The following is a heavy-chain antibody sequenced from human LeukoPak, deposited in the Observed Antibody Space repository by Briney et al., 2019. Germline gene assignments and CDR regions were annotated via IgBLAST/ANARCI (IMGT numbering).Heavy chain of an antibody. CDR2: MNTHSGNT. J-gene: IGHJ4*02. V-gene: IGHV1-8*02. CDR3: ARGLSGYGHGYVFDY. CDR1: GYTFTGYY. D-gene: IGHD5-18*01. Sequence: ASVKVSCKASGYTFTGYYMHWVRQASGLGLEWMGWMNTHSGNTGYAQKFQGRVSITRNTSITTAYMELTSLRSEDTAVYYRARGLSGYGHGYVFDYWGQGTLVTVSS.